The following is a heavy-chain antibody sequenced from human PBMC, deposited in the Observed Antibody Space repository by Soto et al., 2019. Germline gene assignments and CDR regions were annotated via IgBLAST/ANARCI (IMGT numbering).Heavy chain of an antibody. J-gene: IGHJ4*02. CDR2: IYYSGST. D-gene: IGHD4-17*01. Sequence: PSETLSLTCTVSGGSISSGGYYWSWIRQHPGKGLEWIGYIYYSGSTYYNPSLKSRVTISVDTSKNQFSLKLSSVTAADTAVYYCARGTVGYFDYWGQGTLVTVSS. CDR3: ARGTVGYFDY. CDR1: GGSISSGGYY. V-gene: IGHV4-31*03.